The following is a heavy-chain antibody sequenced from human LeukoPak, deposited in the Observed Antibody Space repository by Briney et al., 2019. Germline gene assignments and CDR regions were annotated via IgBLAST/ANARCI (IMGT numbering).Heavy chain of an antibody. J-gene: IGHJ4*02. CDR2: INSDGSST. CDR3: ARASDSSGYYPYYFDY. V-gene: IGHV3-74*01. Sequence: GGSLRLSCAASGFTFSSYWMHWVRHAPGKGLVWVSRINSDGSSTSYADSVKGRFTISRDNAKNTLYLQMNSLRAEDTAVYYCARASDSSGYYPYYFDYWGQGTLVTVSS. CDR1: GFTFSSYW. D-gene: IGHD3-22*01.